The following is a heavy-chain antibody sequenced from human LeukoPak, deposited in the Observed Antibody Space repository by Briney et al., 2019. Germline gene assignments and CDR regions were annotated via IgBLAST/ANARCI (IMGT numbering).Heavy chain of an antibody. D-gene: IGHD6-13*01. J-gene: IGHJ3*02. Sequence: ASVKVSCKASGYTFTGYYMHWVRQAPGQGLEWMGWINPNSGGTNYAQKFQGRVTMTRDTSISTAYMELSRLRSDDTAVYYCASPGMTAAGTKAFDIWGQGTMVTVSP. CDR3: ASPGMTAAGTKAFDI. CDR2: INPNSGGT. CDR1: GYTFTGYY. V-gene: IGHV1-2*02.